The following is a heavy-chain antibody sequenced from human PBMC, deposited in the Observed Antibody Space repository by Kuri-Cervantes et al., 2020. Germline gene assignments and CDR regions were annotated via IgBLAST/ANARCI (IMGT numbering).Heavy chain of an antibody. CDR2: INPNSGST. V-gene: IGHV1-2*02. J-gene: IGHJ4*02. CDR3: ARVRVQSSGYNFDY. CDR1: GYTFTGYY. D-gene: IGHD3-22*01. Sequence: ASVKVSCKASGYTFTGYYMHWERQAPGQGLEWMGWINPNSGSTKYAQKFQGRVTMTRDTSISTLYMELSRLRSDDTAVYYCARVRVQSSGYNFDYWGQGTLVTVSS.